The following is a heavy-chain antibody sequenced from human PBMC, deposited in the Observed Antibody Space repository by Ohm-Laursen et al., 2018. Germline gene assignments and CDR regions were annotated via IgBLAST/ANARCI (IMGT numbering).Heavy chain of an antibody. CDR2: IDYTVTT. CDR3: ARGAGGITTFGLAIRLDS. V-gene: IGHV4-59*01. J-gene: IGHJ4*02. D-gene: IGHD3-3*01. Sequence: GTLSLTCTVSGGPMRSYYWSWIRQPPGKGLEWIGYIDYTVTTGKSPTLRSRVTFSLVTTKKHSSLNLTSVTAADTAISCCARGAGGITTFGLAIRLDSWGQGTLATVSS. CDR1: GGPMRSYY.